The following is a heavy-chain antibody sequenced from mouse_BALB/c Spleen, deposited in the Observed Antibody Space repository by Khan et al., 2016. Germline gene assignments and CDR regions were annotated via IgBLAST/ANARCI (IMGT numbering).Heavy chain of an antibody. CDR2: IHYSGST. CDR1: GYSIPSHYS. CDR3: ATSTSGYWYYFDY. D-gene: IGHD3-1*01. J-gene: IGHJ2*01. V-gene: IGHV3-1*02. Sequence: EVQLQESGPDLVKPSQSLSLTCTVTGYSIPSHYSWHWIRHFPGNKLEWMGYIHYSGSTNYNPSLKSRISITRDTSKNQFFLQLNSVTTEDTATXYWATSTSGYWYYFDYGGQGPTLPVSS.